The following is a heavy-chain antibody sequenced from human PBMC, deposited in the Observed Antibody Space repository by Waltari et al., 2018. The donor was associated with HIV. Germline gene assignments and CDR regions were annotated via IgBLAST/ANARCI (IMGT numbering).Heavy chain of an antibody. CDR3: ARGPQDYPKYYFDY. D-gene: IGHD4-17*01. Sequence: QVQLVQSGAEVKKPGASVKVSCKASGYTFTSYDINWVRQATGQGLEWLGWMNPNSGNTGYAQRFQGRVTMTRNTSISTAYMELSSLRSEDTAGYFCARGPQDYPKYYFDYWGQGTLVTVSS. CDR1: GYTFTSYD. J-gene: IGHJ4*02. CDR2: MNPNSGNT. V-gene: IGHV1-8*01.